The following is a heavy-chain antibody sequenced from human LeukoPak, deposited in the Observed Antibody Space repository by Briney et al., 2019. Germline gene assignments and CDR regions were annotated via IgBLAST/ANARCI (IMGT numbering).Heavy chain of an antibody. CDR2: INHRGSA. CDR3: ARHVGIAAAALPYYYYYYMDV. D-gene: IGHD6-13*01. Sequence: SETLSLTCTVSGGSISSSSYYWGWIRQPPGKGLEWIGEINHRGSANYNPSLKSRVTISVDTSKNQFSLKLSSVTAADTAVYYCARHVGIAAAALPYYYYYYMDVWGKGTTVTISS. V-gene: IGHV4-39*01. J-gene: IGHJ6*03. CDR1: GGSISSSSYY.